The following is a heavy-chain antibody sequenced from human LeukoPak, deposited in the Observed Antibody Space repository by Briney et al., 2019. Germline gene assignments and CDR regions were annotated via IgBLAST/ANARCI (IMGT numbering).Heavy chain of an antibody. D-gene: IGHD5-12*01. CDR1: GFTFSSYA. CDR2: ISYDGSNK. Sequence: GRSLRLSCAASGFTFSSYAMHWVRQAPGKGLERVAVISYDGSNKYYADSVKGRFTISRDNPKNTLYLQMNSLRAEDTALYYCAKGGYDYVEVGYFDSWGQGTLVTVSS. J-gene: IGHJ4*02. CDR3: AKGGYDYVEVGYFDS. V-gene: IGHV3-30*07.